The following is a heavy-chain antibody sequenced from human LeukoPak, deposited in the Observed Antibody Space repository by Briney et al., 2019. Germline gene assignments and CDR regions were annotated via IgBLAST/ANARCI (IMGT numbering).Heavy chain of an antibody. J-gene: IGHJ4*02. Sequence: WETLSLTCAVYGGPLSGYYWIGIRQPPGKGLEGIGETNHSGSTHYNPSLKSRVAISVDTSNNQFSLKLSSVTAADTAVYYCAYSFRPKWFYSYWGQGTLVTVSS. CDR2: TNHSGST. CDR1: GGPLSGYY. CDR3: AYSFRPKWFYSY. V-gene: IGHV4-34*01. D-gene: IGHD3-22*01.